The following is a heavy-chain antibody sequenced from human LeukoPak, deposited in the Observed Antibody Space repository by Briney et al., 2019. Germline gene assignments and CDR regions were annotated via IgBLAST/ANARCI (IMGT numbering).Heavy chain of an antibody. Sequence: PSETLSLTCTVSGGSISDNDYSWGWLRQPPGRGLEGVGCIHYSGTTYSNPSLKSRISISVDTSKSQCSLKLRSVTAADTAVYYCARRYYFVSGSYYPFDFWGQGTLVTVSS. V-gene: IGHV4-39*01. CDR3: ARRYYFVSGSYYPFDF. J-gene: IGHJ4*02. CDR2: IHYSGTT. CDR1: GGSISDNDYS. D-gene: IGHD3-10*01.